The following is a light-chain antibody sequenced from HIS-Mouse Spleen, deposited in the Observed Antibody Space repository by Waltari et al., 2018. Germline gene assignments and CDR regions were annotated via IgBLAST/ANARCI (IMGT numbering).Light chain of an antibody. J-gene: IGLJ2*01. CDR3: NSRDSSGNHVV. CDR2: RNN. CDR1: SSNIGSNY. V-gene: IGLV1-47*01. Sequence: QSVLTQPPSASGTPGQRVTISCSGSSSNIGSNYVNWYQQLPGTAPKLLIYRNNQRPSGVPDRFSGSSSGNTASLTITGAQAEDEADYYCNSRDSSGNHVVFGGGTKLTVL.